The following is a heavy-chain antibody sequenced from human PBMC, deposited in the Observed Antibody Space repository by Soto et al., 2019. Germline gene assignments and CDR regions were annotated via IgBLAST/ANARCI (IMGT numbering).Heavy chain of an antibody. V-gene: IGHV3-74*01. D-gene: IGHD3-9*01. CDR3: ARGRYVDYDILTGWAVRDYYGMDV. Sequence: GGSLRLSCAASGFTFSSYWMHWVRQAPGKGLVWDSRINSDGSSTSYADSVKGRFTISRDNAKNTLYLQMNSLRAEDTAVYYCARGRYVDYDILTGWAVRDYYGMDVWGQGTTVTVSS. J-gene: IGHJ6*02. CDR1: GFTFSSYW. CDR2: INSDGSST.